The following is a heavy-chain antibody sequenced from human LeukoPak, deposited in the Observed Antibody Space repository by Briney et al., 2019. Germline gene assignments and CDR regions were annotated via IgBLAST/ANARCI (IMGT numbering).Heavy chain of an antibody. CDR3: ARFLLGSYDP. V-gene: IGHV1-8*02. J-gene: IGHJ5*02. CDR1: GYTFTGYY. CDR2: MNPNSGNT. D-gene: IGHD3-10*01. Sequence: ASVKVSCKASGYTFTGYYMHWVRQAPGQGLEWMGWMNPNSGNTGYAQKFQGRVTMTRNTSISTAYMELSSLRSEDTAVYYCARFLLGSYDPWGQGTLVTVSS.